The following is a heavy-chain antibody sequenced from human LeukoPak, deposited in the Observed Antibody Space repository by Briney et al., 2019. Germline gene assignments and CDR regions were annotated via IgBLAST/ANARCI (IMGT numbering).Heavy chain of an antibody. CDR2: SIPILGMA. D-gene: IGHD5-18*01. CDR3: ARLNSYDMGYFDY. J-gene: IGHJ4*02. V-gene: IGHV1-69*04. Sequence: VASVKVSCKASGGTFSSYVFSWVRQAPGQGLEWMGRSIPILGMAIYAQRFQGRVTITADKSTNTAYTELSSLRSEDTAVYFCARLNSYDMGYFDYWGQGTLVTVSS. CDR1: GGTFSSYV.